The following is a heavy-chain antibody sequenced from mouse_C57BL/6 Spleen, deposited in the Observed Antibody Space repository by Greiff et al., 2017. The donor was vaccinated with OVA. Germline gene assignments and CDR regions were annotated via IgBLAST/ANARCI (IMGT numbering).Heavy chain of an antibody. J-gene: IGHJ4*01. CDR1: GYSFTDYN. V-gene: IGHV1-39*01. Sequence: VQLQQSGPELVKPGASVKISCKASGYSFTDYNMNWVKQSPGKSLEWIGVINTNYGTPSYNQKFKGKATLTVAQSSSTAYMQRNSLTSEDSAVYYGAREYYGSSSSRYYAMDYWGQGTSVTVSS. D-gene: IGHD1-1*01. CDR2: INTNYGTP. CDR3: AREYYGSSSSRYYAMDY.